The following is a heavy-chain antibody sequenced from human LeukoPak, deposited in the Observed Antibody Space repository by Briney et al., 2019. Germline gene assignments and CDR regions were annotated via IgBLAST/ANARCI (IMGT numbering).Heavy chain of an antibody. CDR1: GYTFTGYY. CDR3: ARERSSSSVDY. Sequence: ASVKVSCKASGYTFTGYYMHWVRQAPGQGLEWMGWINPNSGGTNYAQKFQGRVTMTRDTSTSTVYMELSSLRSEDTAVYYCARERSSSSVDYWGQGTLVTVSS. V-gene: IGHV1-2*02. D-gene: IGHD6-13*01. J-gene: IGHJ4*02. CDR2: INPNSGGT.